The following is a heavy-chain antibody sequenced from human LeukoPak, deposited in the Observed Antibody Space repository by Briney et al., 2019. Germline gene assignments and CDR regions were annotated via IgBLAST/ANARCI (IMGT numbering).Heavy chain of an antibody. D-gene: IGHD1-14*01. CDR1: GFTFSSYD. Sequence: PGGSLRLSCAASGFTFSSYDMHWVRQATGKGLEWVSAIGTAGDTYYPGSVKGRFTISRENAKNSLYLQMNSLRAGDTAVYYCARALRVTGAFDIWGQGTMVTVSS. CDR2: IGTAGDT. J-gene: IGHJ3*02. V-gene: IGHV3-13*01. CDR3: ARALRVTGAFDI.